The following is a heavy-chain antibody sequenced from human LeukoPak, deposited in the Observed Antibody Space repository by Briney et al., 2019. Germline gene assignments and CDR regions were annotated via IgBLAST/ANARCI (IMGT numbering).Heavy chain of an antibody. J-gene: IGHJ6*02. V-gene: IGHV4-34*01. CDR3: ARGFWLERRTRPAYYYYGMDV. CDR2: INHSGST. Sequence: SETLSLTCAVYGGSFSGYYWSWIRQPPGKGLEWIGEINHSGSTNYNPSLKSRDTISVDTSKNQFSLKLSSVTAADTAVYYCARGFWLERRTRPAYYYYGMDVWGQGTTVTVSS. D-gene: IGHD1-1*01. CDR1: GGSFSGYY.